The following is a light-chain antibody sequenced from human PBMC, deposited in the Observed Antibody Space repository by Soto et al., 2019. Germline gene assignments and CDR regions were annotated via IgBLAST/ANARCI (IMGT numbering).Light chain of an antibody. CDR3: STYAGSSNV. CDR1: SSDVGGYNY. CDR2: EVN. V-gene: IGLV2-8*01. Sequence: QSVLTRPPSASGSPGQSVAISCTGTSSDVGGYNYVSWYQQHPGKAPKLMIYEVNKRPSGVPDRFSGSKSGNTASLTVSGLQAEDEADYYCSTYAGSSNVFGPAIKATVL. J-gene: IGLJ1*01.